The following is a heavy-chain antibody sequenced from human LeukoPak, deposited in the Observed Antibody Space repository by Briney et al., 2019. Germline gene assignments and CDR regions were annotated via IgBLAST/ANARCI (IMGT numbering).Heavy chain of an antibody. Sequence: PGGSLRLSCAASGFTFSSYSMNWVRQAPGKGLEWVSSISSSGSYIYYADSVKGRFTISRDNAKNSLYLQMNSLRAEDTAVYYCARGGSYYYDSSGGFDYWGQGTLVTVSS. V-gene: IGHV3-21*01. D-gene: IGHD3-22*01. CDR3: ARGGSYYYDSSGGFDY. CDR2: ISSSGSYI. J-gene: IGHJ4*02. CDR1: GFTFSSYS.